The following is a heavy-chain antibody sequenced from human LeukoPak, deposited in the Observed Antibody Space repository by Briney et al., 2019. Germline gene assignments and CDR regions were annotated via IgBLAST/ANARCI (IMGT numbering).Heavy chain of an antibody. CDR2: IQSDGSKQ. CDR1: GFTFSTFG. CDR3: ARDVDTSSHSSQLDP. J-gene: IGHJ5*02. D-gene: IGHD5-18*01. V-gene: IGHV3-33*01. Sequence: GGSLRLSCATAGFTFSTFGIHWVRQTPGKGLEWAAAIQSDGSKQYYGDSVKGRFTISRDSSKNTVYLQMNSLRDEDTGVYYCARDVDTSSHSSQLDPWGQGTLVTVS.